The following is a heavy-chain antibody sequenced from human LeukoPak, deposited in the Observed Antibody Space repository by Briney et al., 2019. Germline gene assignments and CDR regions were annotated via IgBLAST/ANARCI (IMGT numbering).Heavy chain of an antibody. Sequence: SETLSLTCTVSGGSISSYYWSWIRQPPGTGLEWIGYFSYSGSTNYNPSLKSRVTISVDTSKNQFSLKLSSVTAADTAVYYCARARSVLLWFGEFPPAAFDIWGQGTMVTVS. V-gene: IGHV4-59*01. CDR2: FSYSGST. CDR3: ARARSVLLWFGEFPPAAFDI. CDR1: GGSISSYY. J-gene: IGHJ3*02. D-gene: IGHD3-10*01.